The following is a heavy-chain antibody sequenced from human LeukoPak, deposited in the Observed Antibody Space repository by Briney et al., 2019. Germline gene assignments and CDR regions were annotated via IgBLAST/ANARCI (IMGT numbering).Heavy chain of an antibody. CDR2: IYSGGST. Sequence: GGSLRLSCAASGFTVSSNYMSWVRQAPGKGLEWVSVIYSGGSTYYADSVKGRFTISRDNSKNTLYLQMNSLRAEDTAVYYCARTTYGDYEMDYYYYMDVWGKGTTVTISS. D-gene: IGHD4-17*01. CDR3: ARTTYGDYEMDYYYYMDV. V-gene: IGHV3-53*01. CDR1: GFTVSSNY. J-gene: IGHJ6*03.